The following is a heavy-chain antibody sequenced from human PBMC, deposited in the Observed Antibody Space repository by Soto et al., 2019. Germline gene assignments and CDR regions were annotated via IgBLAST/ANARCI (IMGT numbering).Heavy chain of an antibody. CDR3: ARDASGWSAY. D-gene: IGHD6-19*01. CDR2: TKQDGSET. CDR1: GFTVSSNY. Sequence: GGSLRLSCAASGFTVSSNYMSWVRQAPGKGLEWVANTKQDGSETHYIDSVKGRFTISRDNAKNTLYLQMNSLRPDDTAVYYCARDASGWSAYWGQGTLVTVSS. V-gene: IGHV3-7*01. J-gene: IGHJ4*02.